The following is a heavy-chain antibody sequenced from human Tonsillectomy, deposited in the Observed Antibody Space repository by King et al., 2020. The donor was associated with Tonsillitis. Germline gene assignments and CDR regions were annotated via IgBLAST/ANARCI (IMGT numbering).Heavy chain of an antibody. D-gene: IGHD3-10*01. CDR1: GDSVSSNSVA. V-gene: IGHV6-1*01. J-gene: IGHJ6*02. Sequence: VQLQQSGPGLVKPSQTLSLTCAISGDSVSSNSVAWNWIRQSPSRGLEWLGRTYYRSKWYNDYEVSVKSRITINPDTSKNQFSLHLNSVTPEDTAVYYSSIVVIQSLFQSSFHSGMDVWGQGTKVTVSS. CDR3: SIVVIQSLFQSSFHSGMDV. CDR2: TYYRSKWYN.